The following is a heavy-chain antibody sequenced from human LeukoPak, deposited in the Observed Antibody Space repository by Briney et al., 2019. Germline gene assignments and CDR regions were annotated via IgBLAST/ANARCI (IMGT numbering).Heavy chain of an antibody. Sequence: GGSLRLSCAASGFTFSSYAMSWVRRAPGKGLGWVSAISGSGGSTYYADSVKGRFTISRDNSKNTLYLQMNSLRAEDTAVYYCAKDGVLWFGDYYYYGMDVWGKGTTVTVSS. D-gene: IGHD3-10*01. CDR1: GFTFSSYA. CDR2: ISGSGGST. J-gene: IGHJ6*04. CDR3: AKDGVLWFGDYYYYGMDV. V-gene: IGHV3-23*01.